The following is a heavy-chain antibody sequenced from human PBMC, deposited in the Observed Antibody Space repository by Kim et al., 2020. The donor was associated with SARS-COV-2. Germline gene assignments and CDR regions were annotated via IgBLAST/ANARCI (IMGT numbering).Heavy chain of an antibody. J-gene: IGHJ6*02. CDR3: ASLPLRYYYGMDV. Sequence: ADELKGQFTNSRDNAKNSLYLAMNRLGDEDTAVYYCASLPLRYYYGMDVWGQGTTVTVSS. V-gene: IGHV3-48*02.